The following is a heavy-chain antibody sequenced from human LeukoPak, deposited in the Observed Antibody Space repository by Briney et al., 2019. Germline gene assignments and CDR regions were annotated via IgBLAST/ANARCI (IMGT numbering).Heavy chain of an antibody. D-gene: IGHD3-22*01. Sequence: SETLSLTCTVSGGSISSSSYYWGWIRQPPGKGLEWIGSIYYSGSTYYNPSLKSRVTISVDTSKNQFSLKLSSVTAADTAVYYCARAGDYYDSSGYYPPGYYYGMDVWGQGTTVTVSS. J-gene: IGHJ6*02. CDR2: IYYSGST. CDR3: ARAGDYYDSSGYYPPGYYYGMDV. CDR1: GGSISSSSYY. V-gene: IGHV4-39*07.